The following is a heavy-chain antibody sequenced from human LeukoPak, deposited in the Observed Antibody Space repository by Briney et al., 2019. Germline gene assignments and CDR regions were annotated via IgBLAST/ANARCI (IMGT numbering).Heavy chain of an antibody. CDR2: INHSGST. J-gene: IGHJ6*03. CDR3: ARYRHYGDYDPWSMDV. Sequence: SETLSLTCAVYGGSFSGYYWSWIRQPPGKGLEWIGEINHSGSTNYNPSLKSRVTISVDTSKNQFSLKLSSVTAADTAVYYCARYRHYGDYDPWSMDVWDKGTTVPIS. CDR1: GGSFSGYY. D-gene: IGHD4-17*01. V-gene: IGHV4-34*01.